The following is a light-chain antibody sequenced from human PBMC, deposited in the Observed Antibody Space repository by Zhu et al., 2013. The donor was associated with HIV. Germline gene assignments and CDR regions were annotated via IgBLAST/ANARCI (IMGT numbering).Light chain of an antibody. CDR1: QSVTTN. CDR3: QQFNNWPRT. CDR2: AAS. Sequence: EIVMTQSPATLSVSPGDRATLSCRASQSVTTNLAWYQQTPGQAPRLLIYAASTRATGVPARFSGSGSGTEFTLTISSLQSEDFAVYYCQQFNNWPRTFGQGTKVEIK. V-gene: IGKV3-15*01. J-gene: IGKJ1*01.